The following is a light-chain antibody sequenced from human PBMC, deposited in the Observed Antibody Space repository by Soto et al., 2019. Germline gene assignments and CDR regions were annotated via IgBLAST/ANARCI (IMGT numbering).Light chain of an antibody. CDR1: SSDVGGDKY. J-gene: IGLJ2*01. Sequence: QSALTQPPSASGSPGQSVTISCTGPSSDVGGDKYVSWYQQHPGKAPKLIIYEVIKRPSGVPDRFSGSKSGNAASLTVSGLQAEDEADYYCSSYAGTNNVIFGGGTKLTVL. V-gene: IGLV2-8*01. CDR2: EVI. CDR3: SSYAGTNNVI.